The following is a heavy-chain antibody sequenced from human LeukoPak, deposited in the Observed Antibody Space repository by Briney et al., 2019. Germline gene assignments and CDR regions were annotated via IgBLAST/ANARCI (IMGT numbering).Heavy chain of an antibody. CDR2: INPSGGST. D-gene: IGHD2-21*02. Sequence: ASVKVSCKASGYTFTSYYMHWVRQAPGQGLEWMGIINPSGGSTSYAQKFQGRFTMTRDMSTSTVYMELNSLRSEDTAVYYCAGYCGGDCYTWHFDYWGQGTLVTVSS. CDR3: AGYCGGDCYTWHFDY. V-gene: IGHV1-46*01. CDR1: GYTFTSYY. J-gene: IGHJ4*02.